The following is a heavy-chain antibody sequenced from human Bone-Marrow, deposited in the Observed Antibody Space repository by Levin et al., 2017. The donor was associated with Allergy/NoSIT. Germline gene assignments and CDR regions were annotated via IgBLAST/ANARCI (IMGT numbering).Heavy chain of an antibody. V-gene: IGHV1-18*01. CDR3: ARDPKSMGYSSRLGWFDP. D-gene: IGHD6-13*01. CDR2: ISAYNGNT. CDR1: GYTFTSYG. Sequence: ASVKVSCKASGYTFTSYGISWVRQAPGQGLEWMGWISAYNGNTNYAQKLQGRVTMTTDTSTSTAYMELRSLRSDDTAVYYCARDPKSMGYSSRLGWFDPWGQGTLVTVSS. J-gene: IGHJ5*02.